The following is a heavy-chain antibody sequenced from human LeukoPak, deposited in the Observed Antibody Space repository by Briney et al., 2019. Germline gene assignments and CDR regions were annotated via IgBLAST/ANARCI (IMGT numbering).Heavy chain of an antibody. CDR1: GGSFSGYY. CDR3: ARAGDDGYNYGHSNFDY. Sequence: SETLSLTCAVYGGSFSGYYWSWLRQPPGKGLEWIGEINHSGNTNYNPSLKSRVTISVDTSKNQFSLKLSSVTAADTAVYYCARAGDDGYNYGHSNFDYWGQGTLVTVSS. V-gene: IGHV4-34*01. J-gene: IGHJ4*02. D-gene: IGHD5-18*01. CDR2: INHSGNT.